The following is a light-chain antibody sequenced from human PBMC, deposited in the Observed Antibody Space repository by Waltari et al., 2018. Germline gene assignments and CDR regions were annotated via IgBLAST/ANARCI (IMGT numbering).Light chain of an antibody. CDR1: QSVGRT. V-gene: IGKV3-20*01. Sequence: EIVLTQFPGTLSLSPGERATLSCRTSQSVGRTLAWYQQKPGQAPRLLIYGASIRATGIRDRFSGSGSGTDFSLTISRLEPEDFAVYYCQHYVRLPVTFGQGTKVEIK. CDR2: GAS. J-gene: IGKJ1*01. CDR3: QHYVRLPVT.